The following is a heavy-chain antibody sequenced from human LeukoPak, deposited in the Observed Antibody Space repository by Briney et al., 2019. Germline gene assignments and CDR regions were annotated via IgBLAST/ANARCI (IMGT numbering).Heavy chain of an antibody. CDR1: GFTFRNYG. D-gene: IGHD1-26*01. J-gene: IGHJ3*02. Sequence: GGALRLSCETSGFTFRNYGMSWVRQAPGKGLEWVSAISGTGETTYYADSVKGRFTISRDNSKNTLYLQMNSLRAEDTAVYYCAKYRRWDDAFDIWGQGTMVAVSS. CDR2: ISGTGETT. V-gene: IGHV3-23*01. CDR3: AKYRRWDDAFDI.